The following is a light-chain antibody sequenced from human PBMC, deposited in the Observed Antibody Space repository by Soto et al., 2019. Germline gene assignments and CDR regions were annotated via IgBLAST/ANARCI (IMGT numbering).Light chain of an antibody. CDR3: QQYGRSTLT. Sequence: EIVLTQCPCTLSLSPGERATLACRASQSIXSSYLAWYQQKPGQAPSLRXYGASSRATGIPDRFSGSGSGTDFTRTISRLEPEDCASYYCQQYGRSTLTFGGGTKVDI. CDR1: QSIXSSY. V-gene: IGKV3-20*01. CDR2: GAS. J-gene: IGKJ4*02.